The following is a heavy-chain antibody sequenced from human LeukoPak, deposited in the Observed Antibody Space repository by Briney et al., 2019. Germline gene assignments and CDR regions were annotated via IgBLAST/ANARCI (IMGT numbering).Heavy chain of an antibody. CDR2: IWYDGSNK. Sequence: GGSLRLSCAASGFTFSSYGMHWVRQAPGKGLEWVAVIWYDGSNKYYADSVKGRFTISRDNSKNTLYLQMNSLRAEDTAVYYCARDNLSFRGSSGWYEIFYWGQGTLVTVSS. CDR3: ARDNLSFRGSSGWYEIFY. CDR1: GFTFSSYG. D-gene: IGHD6-19*01. V-gene: IGHV3-33*01. J-gene: IGHJ4*02.